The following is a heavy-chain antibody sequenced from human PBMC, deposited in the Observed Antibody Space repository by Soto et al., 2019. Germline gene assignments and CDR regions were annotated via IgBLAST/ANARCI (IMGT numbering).Heavy chain of an antibody. CDR3: ARGLCCSGGSCYYFDY. Sequence: ASVKVSCKASGYTFTSYGISWVRQAPGQGLEWMGWISAYNGNTNYAQKLQGRVTMTTDTSTSTAYMERRSLGSDDTALYYCARGLCCSGGSCYYFDYWGQGTLVTVSS. V-gene: IGHV1-18*01. CDR2: ISAYNGNT. CDR1: GYTFTSYG. D-gene: IGHD2-15*01. J-gene: IGHJ4*02.